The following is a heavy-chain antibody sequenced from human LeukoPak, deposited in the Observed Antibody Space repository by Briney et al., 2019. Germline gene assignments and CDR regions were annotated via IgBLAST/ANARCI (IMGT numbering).Heavy chain of an antibody. D-gene: IGHD6-13*01. V-gene: IGHV3-23*01. CDR1: GFTFSSFA. CDR3: VKSVTAAGTYAFDI. J-gene: IGHJ3*02. Sequence: PGGSLRLSCAASGFTFSSFAMSWVRQAPGKGLEWVSSLRGNGGSTEYVDSVRGRFVISRDNSRNTLYLQMNSLRAEDTDVYYCVKSVTAAGTYAFDIWGQGTVVTVSS. CDR2: LRGNGGST.